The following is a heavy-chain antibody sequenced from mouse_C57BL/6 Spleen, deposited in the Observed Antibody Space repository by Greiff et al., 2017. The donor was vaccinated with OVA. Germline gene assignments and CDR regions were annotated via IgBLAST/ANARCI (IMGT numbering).Heavy chain of an antibody. J-gene: IGHJ3*01. V-gene: IGHV1-64*01. CDR2: IHPNSGST. Sequence: QVQLQQPGAELVKPGASVKLSCKASGYTFTSYWMHWVKQRPGQGLEWIGMIHPNSGSTNYNEKFKSKATLTVDKSSSTAYMQLSSLTSEDSAVYYCARQGSNCAAAWFAYWGQGTLVTVSA. CDR1: GYTFTSYW. CDR3: ARQGSNCAAAWFAY. D-gene: IGHD2-5*01.